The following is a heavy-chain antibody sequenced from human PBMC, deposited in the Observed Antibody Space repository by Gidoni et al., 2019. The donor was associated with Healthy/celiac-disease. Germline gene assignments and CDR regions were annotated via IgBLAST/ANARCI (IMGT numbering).Heavy chain of an antibody. CDR1: GFTFSSYA. Sequence: EVQLLESGGGLVQPGGSLRLSCAASGFTFSSYAMSWVRKDPGKGLGCVSVISGRCVSTYYADSVTVRFTISRDNSKNTLYLQMNSLRAEDTAVYYCAKVRGTYYYGSGSYYDWFDPWGQGTLVTVSS. J-gene: IGHJ5*02. CDR2: ISGRCVST. D-gene: IGHD3-10*01. V-gene: IGHV3-23*01. CDR3: AKVRGTYYYGSGSYYDWFDP.